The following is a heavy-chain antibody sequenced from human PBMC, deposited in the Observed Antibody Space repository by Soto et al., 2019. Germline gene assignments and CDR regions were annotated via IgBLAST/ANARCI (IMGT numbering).Heavy chain of an antibody. D-gene: IGHD3-3*01. CDR1: GYTFTSYY. J-gene: IGHJ6*02. CDR2: INPSGGST. CDR3: ARDGPDDFWSGYRPVLCYGMDV. V-gene: IGHV1-46*01. Sequence: QVQLVQSGAEVKKPGASVKVSCKASGYTFTSYYMHWVRQAPGQGLEWMGIINPSGGSTSYAQKFQGRDTMTRDTSTSTVYMELSSLRSEDTAVYYCARDGPDDFWSGYRPVLCYGMDVWGQGTTVTVSS.